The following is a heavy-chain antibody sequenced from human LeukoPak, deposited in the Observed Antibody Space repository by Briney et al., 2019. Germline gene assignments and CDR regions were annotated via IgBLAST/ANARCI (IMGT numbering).Heavy chain of an antibody. Sequence: GGSLRLSCEVSGFIFSSYWMSWVRQAPGKGLEWVGNINQEGSERNHGDSVNGRFTISRDNAENPLYLQMNSLRAEDTAVYYCARIIGAFGTYRYDSWGQGTLVSVSS. CDR1: GFIFSSYW. D-gene: IGHD3-16*02. J-gene: IGHJ4*02. V-gene: IGHV3-7*01. CDR3: ARIIGAFGTYRYDS. CDR2: INQEGSER.